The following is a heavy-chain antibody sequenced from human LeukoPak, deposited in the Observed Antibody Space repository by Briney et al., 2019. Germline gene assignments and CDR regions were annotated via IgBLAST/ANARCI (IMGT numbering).Heavy chain of an antibody. Sequence: KTSETLSLTCSVAGDSISSSRYYWGWIRQPPGKGLEWIGSVYYSESTHYTPSLNSRITISVYTSKNQFSLRLRSVTAADTALYFCLVYLSQSGSYYNGIDYWGQGTLVTVSS. CDR3: LVYLSQSGSYYNGIDY. CDR1: GDSISSSRYY. CDR2: VYYSEST. J-gene: IGHJ4*02. D-gene: IGHD3-10*01. V-gene: IGHV4-39*01.